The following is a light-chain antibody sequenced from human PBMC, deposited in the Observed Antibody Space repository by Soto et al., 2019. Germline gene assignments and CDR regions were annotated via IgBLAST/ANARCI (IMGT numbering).Light chain of an antibody. CDR1: SSNIGAGYD. CDR3: QSYDSSLSGVV. Sequence: QSALTQPPSVSGAPGQRVTISCTGSSSNIGAGYDVHWYQQLPGTAPKLLIYGNSNRPSGVPDRFSGSKSGTSASLAITGLQADDEADYYCQSYDSSLSGVVFGGGTQLTVL. CDR2: GNS. J-gene: IGLJ2*01. V-gene: IGLV1-40*01.